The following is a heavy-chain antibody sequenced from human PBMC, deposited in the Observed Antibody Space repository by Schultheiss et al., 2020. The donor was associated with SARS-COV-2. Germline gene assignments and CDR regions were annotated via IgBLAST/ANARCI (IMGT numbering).Heavy chain of an antibody. V-gene: IGHV4-34*01. CDR2: INHSGST. Sequence: SETLSLTCTVSGGSISSYYWSWIRQPPGKGLEWIGEINHSGSTNYNPSLKSRVTILLDTSKNQFSLKLRSVTAADTAVYYCARGGSHIDYWGQGTLVTVSS. J-gene: IGHJ4*02. D-gene: IGHD1-26*01. CDR3: ARGGSHIDY. CDR1: GGSISSYY.